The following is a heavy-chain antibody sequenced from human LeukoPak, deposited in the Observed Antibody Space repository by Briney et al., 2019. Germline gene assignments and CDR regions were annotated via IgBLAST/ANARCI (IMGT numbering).Heavy chain of an antibody. V-gene: IGHV1-69*13. CDR3: ARARGDIVATINNWFDP. Sequence: SVKVSCKAFGGTFSSYAISWVRQAPGQGLEWMGGIIPIFGTANYAQKFQGRVTITADESTSTAYMELSSLRSEDTAVYYCARARGDIVATINNWFDPWGQGTLVTVSS. CDR1: GGTFSSYA. D-gene: IGHD5-12*01. J-gene: IGHJ5*02. CDR2: IIPIFGTA.